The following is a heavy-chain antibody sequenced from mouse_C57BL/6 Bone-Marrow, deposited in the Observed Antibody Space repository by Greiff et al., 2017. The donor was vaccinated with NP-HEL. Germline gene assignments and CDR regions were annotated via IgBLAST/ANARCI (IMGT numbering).Heavy chain of an antibody. CDR2: ISYDGSN. CDR3: AKRDQNWYFDV. J-gene: IGHJ1*03. CDR1: GYSITSGYY. V-gene: IGHV3-6*01. Sequence: DVKLVESGPGLVKPSQSLSLTCSVTGYSITSGYYWNWIRQFPGNKLEWMGYISYDGSNNYNPSLKNRISITRDTSKNQFFLKLNSVTTEDTATYYCAKRDQNWYFDVWGTGTTVTVSS.